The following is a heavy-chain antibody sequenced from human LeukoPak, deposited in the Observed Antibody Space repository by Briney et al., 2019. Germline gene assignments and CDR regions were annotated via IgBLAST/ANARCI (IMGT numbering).Heavy chain of an antibody. D-gene: IGHD2-2*01. CDR3: ARDHDYAFDN. CDR1: GFTFSSYP. Sequence: PGGSLRLSCAASGFTFSSYPINWVRQAPGKGLEWISHIRDDGTTDYADSVKGRFTITRGNARNSPYLQLNSLRDEDTAVYYCARDHDYAFDNWGQGTLVTVSS. J-gene: IGHJ4*02. V-gene: IGHV3-48*02. CDR2: IRDDGTT.